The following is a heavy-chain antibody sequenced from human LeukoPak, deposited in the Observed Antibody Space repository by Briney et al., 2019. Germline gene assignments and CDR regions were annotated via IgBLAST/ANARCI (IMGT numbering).Heavy chain of an antibody. CDR1: GFTFSSYG. CDR3: AREQLDAEYFQH. D-gene: IGHD6-13*01. CDR2: IWYDGSNK. V-gene: IGHV3-33*01. Sequence: GGSLRLSCAASGFTFSSYGMHWVRQAPGKGLEWVAVIWYDGSNKYYADSVKGRFTISRDNSKNTLYLQMNSLRAGDTAVYYCAREQLDAEYFQHWGQGTTVTVSS. J-gene: IGHJ1*01.